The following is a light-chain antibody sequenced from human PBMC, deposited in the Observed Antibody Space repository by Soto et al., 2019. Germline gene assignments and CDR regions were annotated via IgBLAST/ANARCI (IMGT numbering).Light chain of an antibody. Sequence: QAVVTQPPSVSGAPGQRVTISCTGSSSNIGAGSDVHWYQQLPGTAPKLLIYGNSNRPSGVPDRFSGSKSGTSASLAITGLQAEDEADYYCQSHDSSLSGYVFGTGTKLTVL. CDR3: QSHDSSLSGYV. J-gene: IGLJ1*01. V-gene: IGLV1-40*01. CDR2: GNS. CDR1: SSNIGAGSD.